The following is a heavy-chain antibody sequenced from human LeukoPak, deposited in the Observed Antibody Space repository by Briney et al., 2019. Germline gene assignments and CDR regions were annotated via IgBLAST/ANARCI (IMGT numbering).Heavy chain of an antibody. Sequence: PGGSLRLSCAASGFTFTNFAMSWVRQAPGKGLEWVSGISGSGGSTYYADSVKGRFTISRDNSKNTLYLQMNSLRAEDTAVYYCAKMASGWYGDYWGQGTLVTVSS. CDR3: AKMASGWYGDY. D-gene: IGHD6-19*01. J-gene: IGHJ4*02. CDR2: ISGSGGST. V-gene: IGHV3-23*01. CDR1: GFTFTNFA.